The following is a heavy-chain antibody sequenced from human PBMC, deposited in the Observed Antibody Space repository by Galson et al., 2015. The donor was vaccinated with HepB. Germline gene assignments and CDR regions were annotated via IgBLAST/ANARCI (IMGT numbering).Heavy chain of an antibody. J-gene: IGHJ4*02. V-gene: IGHV4-4*02. CDR2: VYHNGVG. D-gene: IGHD4-23*01. CDR1: GDSIGSRNW. Sequence: LSLTCAVSGDSIGSRNWWSWVRQFPGKGLEWTGEVYHNGVGNYNPSLKSRLSISVDKSRNQFSLNLNFMTAADTAVYYCAGKTTQLRWSRTALQYWGQGTLVTVSS. CDR3: AGKTTQLRWSRTALQY.